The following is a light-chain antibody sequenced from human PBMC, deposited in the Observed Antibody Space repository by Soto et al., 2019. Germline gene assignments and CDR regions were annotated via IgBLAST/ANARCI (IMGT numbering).Light chain of an antibody. CDR2: SNN. CDR3: SAWYDTLNGWV. CDR1: SSNIGSKT. J-gene: IGLJ3*02. Sequence: QSVLTQPPSASVTPGQRVTISCSGSSSNIGSKTVNWYQQLPGTAPKVLIYSNNQRPSGVPDRFSGSKSGTSGSLAISGLQSEDDADYYCSAWYDTLNGWVFGGGTKLTVL. V-gene: IGLV1-44*01.